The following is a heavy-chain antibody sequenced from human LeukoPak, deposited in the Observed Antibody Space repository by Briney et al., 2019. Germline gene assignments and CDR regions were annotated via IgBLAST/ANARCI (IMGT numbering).Heavy chain of an antibody. D-gene: IGHD3-22*01. CDR3: AREVWNYYDSSGPNPFDAFDI. J-gene: IGHJ3*02. Sequence: SETLSLTCAAYGGSFSGYYWSWIRQPPGKGLEWIGYIYYSGSTNYNPSLKSRVTISVDTSKNQFSLKLSSVTAADTAVYYCAREVWNYYDSSGPNPFDAFDIWGQGTMVTVSS. V-gene: IGHV4-59*01. CDR1: GGSFSGYY. CDR2: IYYSGST.